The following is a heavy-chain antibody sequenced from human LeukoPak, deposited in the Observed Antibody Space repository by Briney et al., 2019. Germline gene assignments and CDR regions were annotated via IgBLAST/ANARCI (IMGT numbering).Heavy chain of an antibody. D-gene: IGHD3-3*01. J-gene: IGHJ6*03. CDR3: ARVGDFWSGYSHYYMDV. V-gene: IGHV3-7*01. Sequence: GGSLRLSCAASGFTFSSYWMSWVRQAPGKGLEWVANIKQDGSEKYYVDSVKGRLTISRDNAKNSLYLQMNSLRAEDTAVYYCARVGDFWSGYSHYYMDVWGKGTTVTVSS. CDR1: GFTFSSYW. CDR2: IKQDGSEK.